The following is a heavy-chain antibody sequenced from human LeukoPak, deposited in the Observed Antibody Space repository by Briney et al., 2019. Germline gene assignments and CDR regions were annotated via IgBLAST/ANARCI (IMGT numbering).Heavy chain of an antibody. V-gene: IGHV3-74*01. CDR3: ARGSYYDSSGYYFVGYYYYGMDV. J-gene: IGHJ6*02. D-gene: IGHD3-22*01. CDR1: GFTFSSYW. Sequence: PGGSLRLSCAASGFTFSSYWMHWVRQAPGKGLVWVSRINSDGSSTSYADSVKGRFTISRDNAKNTLYLQMNSLRAEDTAVYYCARGSYYDSSGYYFVGYYYYGMDVWGQGTTVTVSS. CDR2: INSDGSST.